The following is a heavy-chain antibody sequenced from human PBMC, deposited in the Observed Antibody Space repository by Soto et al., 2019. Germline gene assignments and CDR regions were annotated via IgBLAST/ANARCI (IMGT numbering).Heavy chain of an antibody. J-gene: IGHJ6*02. V-gene: IGHV1-2*04. CDR1: GYTLTGYY. Sequence: GASVTVSCKASGYTLTGYYIHSVRQSPGQGLEWMGWINPNSGCTIYAQNYQGWVTMTRDTSISTAYMALSRLTSDDTAVYYCATSGGYYYYGMDVWGQGITLTVSS. D-gene: IGHD3-10*01. CDR3: ATSGGYYYYGMDV. CDR2: INPNSGCT.